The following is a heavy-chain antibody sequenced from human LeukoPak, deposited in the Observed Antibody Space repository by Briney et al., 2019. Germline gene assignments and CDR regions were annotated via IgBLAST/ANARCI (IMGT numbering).Heavy chain of an antibody. CDR2: IVPSFGTT. Sequence: SVKVSCKASGGTFSRLAISWVRQAPGLGLEWMGRIVPSFGTTNYAQNFQGRVTIAADKSTSTAYMELSSLKSEDTAIYLCASPTSYLAGTGHHFDFWGQGTLVTVSS. CDR1: GGTFSRLA. D-gene: IGHD6-19*01. J-gene: IGHJ4*02. V-gene: IGHV1-69*06. CDR3: ASPTSYLAGTGHHFDF.